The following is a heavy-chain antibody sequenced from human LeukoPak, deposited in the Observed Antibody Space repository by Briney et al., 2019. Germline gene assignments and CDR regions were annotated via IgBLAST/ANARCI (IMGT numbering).Heavy chain of an antibody. V-gene: IGHV7-4-1*02. CDR3: ARVPSSGSYYDFDY. CDR1: GYTFNTHS. J-gene: IGHJ4*02. Sequence: ASVKVSCKASGYTFNTHSITWVRQAPGQGLEWMGWINTNTGNPTYAQGFTGRFVFSLDTSVSTAYLQISSLKAEDTAVYYCARVPSSGSYYDFDYWGQGTLVTVSS. D-gene: IGHD1-26*01. CDR2: INTNTGNP.